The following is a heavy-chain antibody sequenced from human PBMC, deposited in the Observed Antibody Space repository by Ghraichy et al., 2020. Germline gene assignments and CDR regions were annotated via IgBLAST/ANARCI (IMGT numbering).Heavy chain of an antibody. J-gene: IGHJ4*02. Sequence: SETLSLTCAVYGGSFSGYYWSWIRQPPGKGLEWIGEINHSGSTYYNPSLKSRVTISVDTSKNQFSLKLSSVTAADTAVYYCARGPLRSLFDYWGQGTLVTVSS. D-gene: IGHD3-3*01. CDR3: ARGPLRSLFDY. V-gene: IGHV4-34*01. CDR2: INHSGST. CDR1: GGSFSGYY.